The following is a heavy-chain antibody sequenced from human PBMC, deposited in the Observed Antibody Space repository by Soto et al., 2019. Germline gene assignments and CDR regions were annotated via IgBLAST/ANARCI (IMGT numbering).Heavy chain of an antibody. D-gene: IGHD2-21*02. CDR2: VNPNTGDT. V-gene: IGHV1-2*02. CDR1: GYTFTAYY. J-gene: IGHJ4*02. CDR3: ARKLPYSDRACYTEPIPY. Sequence: ASVKVSCKASGYTFTAYYIHWVRQAPGQGLEWMGWVNPNTGDTKYAPKFQGTVTMTRDKSISTAYMELKRLRSDETAVYYCARKLPYSDRACYTEPIPYRGQGTLVTVSS.